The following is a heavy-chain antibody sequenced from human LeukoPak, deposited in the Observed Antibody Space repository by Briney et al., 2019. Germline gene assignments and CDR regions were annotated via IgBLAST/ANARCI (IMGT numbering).Heavy chain of an antibody. D-gene: IGHD2/OR15-2a*01. CDR2: ISTYNGNT. CDR1: GYTFNSYS. Sequence: ASVKVSCKASGYTFNSYSVSWVRQAPGQGLEWMGWISTYNGNTNYSRKLQGRVTMTTDTSTRTAYMELRSLGSDDTAVYYCARDFNTPSLDYWGQGTLVTVSS. CDR3: ARDFNTPSLDY. J-gene: IGHJ4*02. V-gene: IGHV1-18*01.